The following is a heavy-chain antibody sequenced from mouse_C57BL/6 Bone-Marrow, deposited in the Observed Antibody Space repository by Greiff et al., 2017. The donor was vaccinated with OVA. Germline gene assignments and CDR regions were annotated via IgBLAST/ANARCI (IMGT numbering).Heavy chain of an antibody. D-gene: IGHD2-4*01. Sequence: QVQLQQPGAELVKPGASVKMSCKASGYTFTSYWITWVKQRPGQGLEWIGDIYPGSGSTNYNEKFKSKATLTVDPSSSTAYMQLSSLTSEDSAVYYCARGVYDYDWYFDVWGTGTTVTVSS. CDR2: IYPGSGST. CDR3: ARGVYDYDWYFDV. CDR1: GYTFTSYW. J-gene: IGHJ1*03. V-gene: IGHV1-55*01.